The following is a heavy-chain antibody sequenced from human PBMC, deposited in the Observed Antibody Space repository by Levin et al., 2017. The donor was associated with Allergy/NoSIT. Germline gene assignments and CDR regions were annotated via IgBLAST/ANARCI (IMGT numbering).Heavy chain of an antibody. V-gene: IGHV3-13*01. CDR1: GFTFSSYD. Sequence: GGSLRLSCAASGFTFSSYDMHWVRQATGKGLEWVSAIGTAGDTYYPGSVKGRFTISRENAKNSLYLQMNSLGAGDTAVYYCARVESSSSSRWRWYAFDIWGQGTMVTVSS. CDR3: ARVESSSSSRWRWYAFDI. J-gene: IGHJ3*02. CDR2: IGTAGDT. D-gene: IGHD6-6*01.